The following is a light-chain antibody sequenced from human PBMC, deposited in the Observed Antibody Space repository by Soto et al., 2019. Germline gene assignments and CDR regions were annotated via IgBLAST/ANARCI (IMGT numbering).Light chain of an antibody. J-gene: IGLJ1*01. Sequence: QSVLTQPRSVSGSPGQSVTISCTGTSSDVGGYNYVSWHQQHPGKAPKLMIYDVTKRPSGVPDRFSGSKSGNTASLTISGLQAEDEADDYCCSYVGSYSYVFGTGTKLTVL. V-gene: IGLV2-11*01. CDR3: CSYVGSYSYV. CDR2: DVT. CDR1: SSDVGGYNY.